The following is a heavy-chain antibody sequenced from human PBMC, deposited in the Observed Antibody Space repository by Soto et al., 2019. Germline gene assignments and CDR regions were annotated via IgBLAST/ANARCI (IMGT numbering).Heavy chain of an antibody. J-gene: IGHJ4*02. V-gene: IGHV3-23*01. CDR1: GFTFTTYA. CDR3: AKSLLMVYAIRTDY. Sequence: EVQLLESGGGLVQPGGSLRLSCAASGFTFTTYAMSWVRQAPGKGLEWVSGIGGSGGNTYYADSVKGRFTISRDNSKNTLYLQMNSLRAEDTAVYFCAKSLLMVYAIRTDYWGQGTLVTVSS. CDR2: IGGSGGNT. D-gene: IGHD2-8*01.